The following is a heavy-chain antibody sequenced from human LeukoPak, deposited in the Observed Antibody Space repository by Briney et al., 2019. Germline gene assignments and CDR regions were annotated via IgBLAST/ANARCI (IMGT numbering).Heavy chain of an antibody. J-gene: IGHJ4*02. CDR1: GFTFSSYA. Sequence: PGGPLRLSCAASGFTFSSYAMSWVRQAPGKGLEWVSAISGSGGSTYYADSVKGRFTISRDNSKNTLYLQMNSLRAEDTAVYYCAKQHRGGIAAAGTDYWGQGTLVSVSS. CDR3: AKQHRGGIAAAGTDY. V-gene: IGHV3-23*01. CDR2: ISGSGGST. D-gene: IGHD6-13*01.